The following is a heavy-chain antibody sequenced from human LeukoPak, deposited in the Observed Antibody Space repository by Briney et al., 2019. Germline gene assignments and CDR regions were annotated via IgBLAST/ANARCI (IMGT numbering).Heavy chain of an antibody. CDR2: IYYSGST. CDR1: GGSISSGDYY. D-gene: IGHD6-19*01. CDR3: ARDKWLGYNYYYYYMDV. Sequence: PSETLSLTRTVSGGSISSGDYYWSWIRQPPGKGLEWIGYIYYSGSTYYNPSLKSRVTISVDTSKNQFSLKLSSVTAADTAVYYCARDKWLGYNYYYYYMDVWGKGTTVTVS. V-gene: IGHV4-30-4*08. J-gene: IGHJ6*03.